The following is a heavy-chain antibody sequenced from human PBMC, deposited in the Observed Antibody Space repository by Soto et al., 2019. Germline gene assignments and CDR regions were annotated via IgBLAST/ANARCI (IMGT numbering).Heavy chain of an antibody. J-gene: IGHJ4*02. Sequence: PSETLSLTCTVSGGSISSNYWTWIRQPPGKGLEWIGYVYNSGSTNYNPSLKSRVTISEDTSKSQFSLKVNSMTAADTAVYYCARFRREAVAGYTLDNWGQGILVTVSS. D-gene: IGHD6-13*01. V-gene: IGHV4-59*01. CDR1: GGSISSNY. CDR2: VYNSGST. CDR3: ARFRREAVAGYTLDN.